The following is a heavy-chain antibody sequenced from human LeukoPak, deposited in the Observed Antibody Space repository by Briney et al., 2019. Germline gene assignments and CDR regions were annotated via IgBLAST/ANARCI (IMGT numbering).Heavy chain of an antibody. CDR2: INHSGST. V-gene: IGHV4-34*01. CDR3: ARGRGGFDP. Sequence: SETLSLTCAVYGGSFSGYYWSWIRQPPGKGLEWIGEINHSGSTNYNPSLKSRVTISVDTSKNQFSLKLSSVTAADTAVYYCARGRGGFDPWGQGTLVTVSS. J-gene: IGHJ5*02. D-gene: IGHD3-10*01. CDR1: GGSFSGYY.